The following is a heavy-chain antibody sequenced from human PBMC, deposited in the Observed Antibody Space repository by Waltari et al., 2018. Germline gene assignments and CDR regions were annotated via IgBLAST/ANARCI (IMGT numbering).Heavy chain of an antibody. D-gene: IGHD3-9*01. CDR3: ATDILTGYHAYYYYGMDV. V-gene: IGHV3-33*01. CDR1: GFTFSSYG. CDR2: IWYDGSNK. Sequence: QVQLVESGGGVVQPGRSLRLSCAASGFTFSSYGMHWVRKAPGKGLEWVAVIWYDGSNKYYADSVKGRFTISRDNSKNTLYLQMNSLRAEDTAVYYCATDILTGYHAYYYYGMDVWGQGTTVTVSS. J-gene: IGHJ6*02.